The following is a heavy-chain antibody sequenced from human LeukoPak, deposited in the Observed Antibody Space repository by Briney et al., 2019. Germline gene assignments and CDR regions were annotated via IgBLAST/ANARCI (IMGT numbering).Heavy chain of an antibody. D-gene: IGHD3-16*01. Sequence: SETLSLTCTVSGGSISSSSYYWGWIRQPPGKGLEWIGSIYYSGSTYYNPSLKSRVTISVDTSKNQFSLRLSSVTAADTAVYYCARASTGGLNYWGQGTLVTVSS. J-gene: IGHJ4*02. CDR1: GGSISSSSYY. CDR2: IYYSGST. V-gene: IGHV4-39*07. CDR3: ARASTGGLNY.